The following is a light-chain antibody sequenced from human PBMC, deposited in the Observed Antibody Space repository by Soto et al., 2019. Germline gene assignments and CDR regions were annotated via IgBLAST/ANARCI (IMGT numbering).Light chain of an antibody. V-gene: IGKV3-15*01. CDR1: RSVGTT. CDR3: QQYNNWPDMYT. CDR2: GAS. J-gene: IGKJ2*01. Sequence: EMVMTQSPATLSVSPGERVILSCRASRSVGTTLAWYQQKPGQAPRLLIYGASTRATGIPARFSGSGSGTDFTLTISSLQSEDFAVYYCQQYNNWPDMYTFGQGTKLEFK.